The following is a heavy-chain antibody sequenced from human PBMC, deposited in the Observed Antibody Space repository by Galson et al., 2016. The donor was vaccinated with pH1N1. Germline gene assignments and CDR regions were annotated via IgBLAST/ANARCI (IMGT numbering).Heavy chain of an antibody. CDR2: INGNTGTT. CDR3: ARPPYYSGSFYEY. D-gene: IGHD1-26*01. CDR1: GYTFNALY. V-gene: IGHV1-2*06. J-gene: IGHJ4*02. Sequence: SVKVSCKASGYTFNALYIYWVRQAPGQGLEWMGRINGNTGTTNYAQGFQGRVTMTRDTSISTAYMELSGLRADDTAVYYCARPPYYSGSFYEYWGQGTLVTVSS.